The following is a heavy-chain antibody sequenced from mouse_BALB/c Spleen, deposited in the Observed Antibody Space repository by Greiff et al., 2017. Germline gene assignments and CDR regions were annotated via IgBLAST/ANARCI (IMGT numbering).Heavy chain of an antibody. Sequence: VKVEESGGGLVQPGGSRKLSCAASGFTFSSFGMHWVRQAPEKGLEWVAYISSGSSTIYYADTVKGRFTISRDNPKNTLFLQMTSLRSEDTAMYYCARSGYYYGVSPMDYWGQGTSVTVSS. CDR2: ISSGSSTI. D-gene: IGHD1-1*01. CDR1: GFTFSSFG. V-gene: IGHV5-17*02. J-gene: IGHJ4*01. CDR3: ARSGYYYGVSPMDY.